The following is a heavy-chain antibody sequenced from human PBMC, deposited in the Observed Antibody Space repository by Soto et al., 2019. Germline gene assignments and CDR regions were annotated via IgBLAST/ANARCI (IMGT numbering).Heavy chain of an antibody. Sequence: QVHLVESGGGVVQPGRSLRLSCAASGFTFSSYGMHWVRQAPGKGLEWVAFISYDGSNEYYADSVKGRFTISRENSKKTLYLQVNSLTVEDTAVYYCAKDSNSYYDILNVGRYYFYGMDVWGQGTTVTVSS. CDR1: GFTFSSYG. J-gene: IGHJ6*02. D-gene: IGHD3-9*01. V-gene: IGHV3-30*18. CDR2: ISYDGSNE. CDR3: AKDSNSYYDILNVGRYYFYGMDV.